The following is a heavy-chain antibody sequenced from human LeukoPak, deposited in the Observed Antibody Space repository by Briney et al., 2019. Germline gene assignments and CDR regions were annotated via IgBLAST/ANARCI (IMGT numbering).Heavy chain of an antibody. V-gene: IGHV3-30*03. CDR1: GFTFSSYW. D-gene: IGHD3-22*01. CDR3: ARGPHYYDSSGYNDAFDI. CDR2: ISYDGSNK. J-gene: IGHJ3*02. Sequence: GGSLRLSCAASGFTFSSYWMSWVRQAPGKGLEWVAVISYDGSNKYYADSVKGRFTISRDNSKNTLYLQMNSLRAEDTAVYYCARGPHYYDSSGYNDAFDIWGQGTMVTVSS.